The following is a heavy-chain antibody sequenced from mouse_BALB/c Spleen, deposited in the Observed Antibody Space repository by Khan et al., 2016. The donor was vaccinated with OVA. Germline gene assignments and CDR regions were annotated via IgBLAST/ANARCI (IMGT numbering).Heavy chain of an antibody. CDR1: GYTFTNYW. CDR3: ARIAYFGNYFDS. J-gene: IGHJ2*01. D-gene: IGHD2-10*01. CDR2: VYPGDGRA. Sequence: QVQLQQPGAELVKPGASVKLSCKASGYTFTNYWVHWVKQRPGQGLEWIGEVYPGDGRADYNEQFKTKATLTVDKSSNNAFMQRSSLTSEDSAVYDCARIAYFGNYFDSWGQGTTLTVSS. V-gene: IGHV1S81*02.